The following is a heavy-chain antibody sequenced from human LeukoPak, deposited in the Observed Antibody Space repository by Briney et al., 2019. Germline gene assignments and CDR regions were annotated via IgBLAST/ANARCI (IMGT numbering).Heavy chain of an antibody. CDR3: ARSVFGVPAALDY. V-gene: IGHV3-64*02. Sequence: PGGSLRLSCAASGFTFSNYAMYWVRQAPGKGLEYVSAISDNGGSTYYADSVKGRFIISRDKSKNTLFLQMGSLRAEDMAVYYCARSVFGVPAALDYWGQGTLVTVSS. J-gene: IGHJ4*02. CDR1: GFTFSNYA. D-gene: IGHD2-2*01. CDR2: ISDNGGST.